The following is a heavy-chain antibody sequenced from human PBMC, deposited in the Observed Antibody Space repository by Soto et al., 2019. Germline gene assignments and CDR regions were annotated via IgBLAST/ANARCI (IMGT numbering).Heavy chain of an antibody. CDR3: ARPLTDHNWFDP. J-gene: IGHJ5*02. CDR1: GGSISSSSYY. V-gene: IGHV4-39*01. Sequence: SETLSLTCTVSGGSISSSSYYWGWIRQPPGKGLEWIGSIYYSGSTYYNPSLKSRVTISVDTSKNQFSLKLSSVTAADTAVYYCARPLTDHNWFDPWGQGTLVTVSS. CDR2: IYYSGST.